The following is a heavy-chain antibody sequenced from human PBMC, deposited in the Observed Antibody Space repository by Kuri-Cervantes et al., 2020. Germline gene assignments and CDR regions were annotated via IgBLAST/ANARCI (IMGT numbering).Heavy chain of an antibody. Sequence: GESLKISCAASGFTFSSYAMHWVRQAPGKGLEWVAVISYDGSNKYYADSVKGRFTISRDNSKNTLYLQMNSLRAEDTAVYYCARSPGSGWSNWGQGTLVTVSS. J-gene: IGHJ4*02. CDR3: ARSPGSGWSN. D-gene: IGHD6-19*01. CDR2: ISYDGSNK. V-gene: IGHV3-30*01. CDR1: GFTFSSYA.